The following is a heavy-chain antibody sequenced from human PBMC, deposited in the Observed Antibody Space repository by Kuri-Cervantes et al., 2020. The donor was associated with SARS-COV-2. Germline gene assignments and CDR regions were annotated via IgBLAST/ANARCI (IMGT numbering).Heavy chain of an antibody. CDR2: INPNSGGT. V-gene: IGHV1-2*04. Sequence: ASVKVSCKASGYTFSGYYIYWVRQAPGQGLEWMGWINPNSGGTNYAQKFQGWVTMTRDTSISTAYMELSRLRSDDTAVYYCATGMVRGIIITYHSYGMDVWGQGTTVTVSS. D-gene: IGHD3-10*01. CDR1: GYTFSGYY. J-gene: IGHJ6*02. CDR3: ATGMVRGIIITYHSYGMDV.